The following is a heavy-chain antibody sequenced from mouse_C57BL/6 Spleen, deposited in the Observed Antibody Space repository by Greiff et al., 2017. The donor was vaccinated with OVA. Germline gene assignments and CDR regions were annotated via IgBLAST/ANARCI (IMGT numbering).Heavy chain of an antibody. D-gene: IGHD1-1*02. CDR3: ARSGWYYAMDY. Sequence: QVQLQQSGAELVKPGASVKISCKASGYAFSSYWMNWVKQRPGKGLEWIGQIYPGAGDTNYNGKFKGKATLTADKSSSTAYMQLSSLTSEDSAVYFCARSGWYYAMDYWGQGTSVTVSS. J-gene: IGHJ4*01. V-gene: IGHV1-80*01. CDR2: IYPGAGDT. CDR1: GYAFSSYW.